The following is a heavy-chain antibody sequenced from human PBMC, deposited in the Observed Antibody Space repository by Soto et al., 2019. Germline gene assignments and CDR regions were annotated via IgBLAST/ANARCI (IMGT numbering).Heavy chain of an antibody. J-gene: IGHJ4*02. CDR2: INHSGST. Sequence: SQTLSLTCAVYGGSFSGYYWSWIRQPPGKGLEWIGEINHSGSTNYNPSLKSRVTISVDTSKNQFSLKLSSVTAADTAVYYCARGKIITIFGVVIMPFDYWGQGTLVTVSS. CDR3: ARGKIITIFGVVIMPFDY. D-gene: IGHD3-3*01. V-gene: IGHV4-34*01. CDR1: GGSFSGYY.